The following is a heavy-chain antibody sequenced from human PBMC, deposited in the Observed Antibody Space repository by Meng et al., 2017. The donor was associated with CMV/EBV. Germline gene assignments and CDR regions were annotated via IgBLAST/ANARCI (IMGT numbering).Heavy chain of an antibody. D-gene: IGHD4-17*01. V-gene: IGHV3-72*01. J-gene: IGHJ4*02. Sequence: GGSLRLSCAASGFTFSDHYMDWVRQAPGKGREWVGRTRNKANSYTTEYAASVKGRFTISRDDSKNSLYLQMNSLKTEDTAVYYCARLHDYGDPRGDYWGQGTLVTVSS. CDR3: ARLHDYGDPRGDY. CDR2: TRNKANSYTT. CDR1: GFTFSDHY.